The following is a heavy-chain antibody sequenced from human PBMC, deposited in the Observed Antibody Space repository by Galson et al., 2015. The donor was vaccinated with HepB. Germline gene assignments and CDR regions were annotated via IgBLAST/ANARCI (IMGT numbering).Heavy chain of an antibody. D-gene: IGHD3-10*01. Sequence: AISGDSVSSNSAAWNWIRQSPSRGLEWLGRTYYRSKWYNDYAVSVKSRITINPDTSKNQFSLQLNSVTPEDTAVYYCAREYLRITMVRGVIRWFDPWGQGTLVTVSS. V-gene: IGHV6-1*01. CDR3: AREYLRITMVRGVIRWFDP. J-gene: IGHJ5*02. CDR2: TYYRSKWYN. CDR1: GDSVSSNSAA.